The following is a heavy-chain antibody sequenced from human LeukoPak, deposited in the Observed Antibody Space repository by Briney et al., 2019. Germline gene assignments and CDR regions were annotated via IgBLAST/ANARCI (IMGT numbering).Heavy chain of an antibody. CDR2: IKQDGSEK. Sequence: GGSLRLSCAASGFTLSSYWMSWVRQAPGKGLEWVANIKQDGSEKYYVDSVKGRFTISRDNAKNSLYLQMNSLRAEDTAVYYCARVAGYCSGGSCYSFLDYWGQGTLVTVSS. J-gene: IGHJ4*02. V-gene: IGHV3-7*01. CDR3: ARVAGYCSGGSCYSFLDY. CDR1: GFTLSSYW. D-gene: IGHD2-15*01.